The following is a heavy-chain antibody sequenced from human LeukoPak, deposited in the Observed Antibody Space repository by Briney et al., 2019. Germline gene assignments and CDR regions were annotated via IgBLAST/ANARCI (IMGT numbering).Heavy chain of an antibody. J-gene: IGHJ4*02. CDR1: GFTFSVSA. CDR3: ARGLGHFHS. Sequence: GGSLRLSCATSGFTFSVSAMSWVRQTPGKGLEWLSYISSSSTSIYYTDSVEGRFTISRDNTKNSLYLQMNSLRPEDTALYYCARGLGHFHSWGQVTLVTVSS. V-gene: IGHV3-48*04. CDR2: ISSSSTSI.